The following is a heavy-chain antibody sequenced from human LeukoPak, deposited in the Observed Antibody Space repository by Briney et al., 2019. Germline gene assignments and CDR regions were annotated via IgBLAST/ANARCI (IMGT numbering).Heavy chain of an antibody. D-gene: IGHD2-2*01. CDR1: GGSISSYY. Sequence: ASETLSLTCTVSGGSISSYYWSWIRQPPGKGLEWIGYIYYSGSTYYNPSLKSRVTISVDRSKNQFSLKLSSVTAADTAVYYCARSPYQLLSPINWFDPWGQGTLVTVSS. CDR3: ARSPYQLLSPINWFDP. CDR2: IYYSGST. J-gene: IGHJ5*02. V-gene: IGHV4-59*12.